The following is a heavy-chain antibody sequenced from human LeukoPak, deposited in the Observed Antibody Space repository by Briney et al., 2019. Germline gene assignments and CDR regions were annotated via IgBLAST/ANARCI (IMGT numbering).Heavy chain of an antibody. CDR3: AGGSYSMDP. CDR2: ISAYNGNT. V-gene: IGHV1-18*04. D-gene: IGHD6-13*01. Sequence: ASVKVSCKASGDTFTGYYMHWVRQAPGQGLEWMGWISAYNGNTNYAQKLQGRVTMTTDTSTSTAYMELRSLRSDDTAVYYCAGGSYSMDPWGQGTLVTVSS. J-gene: IGHJ5*02. CDR1: GDTFTGYY.